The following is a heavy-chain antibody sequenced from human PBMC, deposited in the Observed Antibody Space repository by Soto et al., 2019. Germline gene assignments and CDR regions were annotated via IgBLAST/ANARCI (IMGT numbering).Heavy chain of an antibody. CDR1: GGSLSNYY. CDR3: ARGAYCTNGVCYTGYYYMDV. Sequence: PSETLSLTCTVSGGSLSNYYWSWIRQPPGKGLEWIGYISYSGSTNYNPSLRSLVSISVDRSKNQFSLRLGSVTAADTAVYYCARGAYCTNGVCYTGYYYMDVWGKGTTVTVSS. CDR2: ISYSGST. V-gene: IGHV4-59*08. J-gene: IGHJ6*03. D-gene: IGHD2-8*01.